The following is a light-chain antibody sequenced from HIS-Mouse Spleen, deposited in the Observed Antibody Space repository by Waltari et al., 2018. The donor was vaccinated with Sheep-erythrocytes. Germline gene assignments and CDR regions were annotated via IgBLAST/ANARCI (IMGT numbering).Light chain of an antibody. CDR2: LGS. Sequence: DIVMTQSPLSLPVTPGEPASISCRSSQSLLHSNGYNYLDWYLQKPGQSPQLLIYLGSNRASGVPDRFSGSGSGTDFTLKISRVEAEDFGVYYCMQALQTPVGYTFGQGNKLEIK. CDR3: MQALQTPVGYT. CDR1: QSLLHSNGYNY. V-gene: IGKV2-28*01. J-gene: IGKJ2*01.